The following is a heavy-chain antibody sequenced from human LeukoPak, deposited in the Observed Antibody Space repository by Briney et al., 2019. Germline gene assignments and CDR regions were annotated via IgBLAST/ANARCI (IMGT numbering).Heavy chain of an antibody. D-gene: IGHD6-13*01. V-gene: IGHV3-23*01. CDR2: ISGSGGST. CDR3: AKESIVAAGNVNYFDY. CDR1: GFTFSSDA. J-gene: IGHJ4*02. Sequence: GGSLRLSCAASGFTFSSDAISWVRQAPGKGLGWVSAISGSGGSTFYADSVKSRFTISRDNSKNTLYLQMNSLRAEDTSVYYCAKESIVAAGNVNYFDYWGQGTLVTVSS.